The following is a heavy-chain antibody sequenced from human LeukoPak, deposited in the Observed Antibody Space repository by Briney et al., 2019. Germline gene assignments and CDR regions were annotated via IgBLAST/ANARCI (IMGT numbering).Heavy chain of an antibody. D-gene: IGHD3-3*01. CDR3: ARDPNFGVVIDNWFDP. CDR1: GGTFSSYA. CDR2: IIPIFGTA. J-gene: IGHJ5*02. V-gene: IGHV1-69*13. Sequence: ASVKVSCKASGGTFSSYAISWVRQAPGQGLEWMGGIIPIFGTANYAQKFQGRVTITADESTSTAYMELSSLRSDDTAVYYCARDPNFGVVIDNWFDPWGQGTLVTVSS.